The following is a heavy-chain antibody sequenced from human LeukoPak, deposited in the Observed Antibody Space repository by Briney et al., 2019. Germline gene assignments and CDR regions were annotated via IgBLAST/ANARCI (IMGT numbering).Heavy chain of an antibody. CDR2: ISAYNGNT. D-gene: IGHD1-26*01. V-gene: IGHV1-18*01. CDR1: GYTFTSYG. Sequence: RASVKVSCKASGYTFTSYGISWVRQAPGQGLEWMGWISAYNGNTNYAPKFQGRVTMTRDKSISTAYLQWSSLKASDTAMYYCAVREVGGSFDYWGQGTLVTVSS. CDR3: AVREVGGSFDY. J-gene: IGHJ4*02.